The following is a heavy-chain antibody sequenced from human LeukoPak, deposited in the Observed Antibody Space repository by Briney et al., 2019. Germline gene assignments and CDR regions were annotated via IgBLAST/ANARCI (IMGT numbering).Heavy chain of an antibody. CDR3: AREMVLMVYATYYYGMDV. Sequence: GASVKVSCKASGYTFTGYYMHWVRQAPGQGLEWMGWINPNSGGTNYAQKFQGRVTMTRDTSISTAYMELSRLRSDDTAVYYCAREMVLMVYATYYYGMDVWGQGTTVTVSS. J-gene: IGHJ6*02. CDR1: GYTFTGYY. V-gene: IGHV1-2*02. CDR2: INPNSGGT. D-gene: IGHD2-8*01.